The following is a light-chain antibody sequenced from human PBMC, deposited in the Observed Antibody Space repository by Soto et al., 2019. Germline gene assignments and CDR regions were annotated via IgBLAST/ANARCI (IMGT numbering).Light chain of an antibody. CDR2: YDS. Sequence: SYELTQPPSVSVAPGKTARVTCGGSNIGSKAVHWYQQKPGQAPVLVIYYDSDRPSGIPERLSGSNSGNTATLTISRVEAGDEADYYCQVWDSNSDHQVFGGGTKLTVL. V-gene: IGLV3-21*04. J-gene: IGLJ2*01. CDR1: NIGSKA. CDR3: QVWDSNSDHQV.